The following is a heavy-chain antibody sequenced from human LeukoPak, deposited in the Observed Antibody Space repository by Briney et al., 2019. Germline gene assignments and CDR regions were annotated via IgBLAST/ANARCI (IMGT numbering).Heavy chain of an antibody. J-gene: IGHJ4*02. Sequence: GGSLRLSCAASGFTFSDHYMDWVRQAPGKGLEWVGRTKNKANNYNTEYAASVKGRFTISRDDSKNSLYLQMNSLKTEDTAVYYCARVARFDSIDYWGQGTPVTVSS. V-gene: IGHV3-72*01. CDR1: GFTFSDHY. CDR2: TKNKANNYNT. D-gene: IGHD3-9*01. CDR3: ARVARFDSIDY.